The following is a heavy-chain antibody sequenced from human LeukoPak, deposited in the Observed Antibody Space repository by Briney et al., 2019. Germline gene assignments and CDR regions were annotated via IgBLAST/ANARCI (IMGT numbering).Heavy chain of an antibody. Sequence: PGGSLRLSCAASGFAFSTYVMHWVRQAPGKGLEWLAFIRNDGNDKYYADSVKGRFTISRDNSKNTLYLQMNSLRAEDTAVYYCAREPSSGSSRFDYWGQGTLVTVSS. CDR3: AREPSSGSSRFDY. CDR2: IRNDGNDK. D-gene: IGHD1-26*01. V-gene: IGHV3-30*02. CDR1: GFAFSTYV. J-gene: IGHJ4*02.